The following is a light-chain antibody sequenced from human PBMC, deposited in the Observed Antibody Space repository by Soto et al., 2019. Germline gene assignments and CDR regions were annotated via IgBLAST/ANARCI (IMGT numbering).Light chain of an antibody. CDR1: QSVNSNY. Sequence: IVLTQYPGTLSLSPGESVTLSCRASQSVNSNYLAWYQQKPGQPPRLLIYSASFRATGIPDRFSGSGSGTDFSLNISRLETGDFAVYSCPQYGFSPPFTFGPGNKVDFK. J-gene: IGKJ3*01. CDR2: SAS. CDR3: PQYGFSPPFT. V-gene: IGKV3-20*01.